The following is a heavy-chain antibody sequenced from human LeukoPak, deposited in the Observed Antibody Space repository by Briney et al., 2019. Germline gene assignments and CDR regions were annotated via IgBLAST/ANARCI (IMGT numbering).Heavy chain of an antibody. CDR3: VGGPNNYYFDL. Sequence: SETLSLTCTVPGGSLSTYYCGWVRQPPGKGLEWIGYVYKSRSANYNPSLKSRVILSVDTSKNHLSLKLSSVTAADTAVYFCVGGPNNYYFDLWGQGTLVTVSS. J-gene: IGHJ4*02. D-gene: IGHD1-20*01. CDR1: GGSLSTYY. CDR2: VYKSRSA. V-gene: IGHV4-59*08.